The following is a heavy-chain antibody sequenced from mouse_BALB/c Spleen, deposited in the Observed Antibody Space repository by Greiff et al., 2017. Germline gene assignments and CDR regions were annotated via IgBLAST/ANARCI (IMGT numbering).Heavy chain of an antibody. CDR3: ARETQYYFDY. CDR1: GFTFSDYG. D-gene: IGHD3-2*02. J-gene: IGHJ2*01. CDR2: ISNLAYSI. Sequence: DVMLVESGGGLVQPGGSRKLSCAASGFTFSDYGMAWVRQAPGKGPEWVAFISNLAYSIYYADTVTGRFTISRENAKNTLYLEMSSLRSEDTAMYYCARETQYYFDYWGQGTTLTVSS. V-gene: IGHV5-15*02.